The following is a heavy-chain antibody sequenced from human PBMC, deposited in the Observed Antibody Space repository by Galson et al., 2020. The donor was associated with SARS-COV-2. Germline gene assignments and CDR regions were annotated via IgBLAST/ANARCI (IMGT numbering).Heavy chain of an antibody. V-gene: IGHV6-1*01. D-gene: IGHD6-13*01. CDR2: TYYRSQWST. CDR1: GESVSSNSAA. Sequence: SQTPSLTCAISGESVSSNSAAWNWIRQSPSRGLEWLGRTYYRSQWSTDYAVSVKSRITINPDTSKNQFSLQLNSVTPEDTAIYYCAGRVAGAGSLHIWGQGTMVIVSS. J-gene: IGHJ3*02. CDR3: AGRVAGAGSLHI.